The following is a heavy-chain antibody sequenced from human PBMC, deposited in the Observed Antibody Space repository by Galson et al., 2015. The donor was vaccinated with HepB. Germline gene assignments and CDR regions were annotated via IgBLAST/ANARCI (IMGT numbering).Heavy chain of an antibody. V-gene: IGHV1-69*13. CDR2: IIPIFGTA. CDR3: ARSRGSGSYYKWNFDY. J-gene: IGHJ4*02. CDR1: GGTFSSYA. D-gene: IGHD3-10*01. Sequence: SVKVSCKASGGTFSSYAISWVRQAPGQGLEWMGGIIPIFGTANYAQKFQGRVTITADESTSTAYMELSSLRSEDTAVYYCARSRGSGSYYKWNFDYWGQGTLVTVSS.